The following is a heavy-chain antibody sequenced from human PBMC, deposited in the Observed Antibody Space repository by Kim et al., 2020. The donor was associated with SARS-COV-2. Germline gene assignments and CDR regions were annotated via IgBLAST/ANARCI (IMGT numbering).Heavy chain of an antibody. CDR3: AREVDWNYPARGWFDP. D-gene: IGHD1-7*01. V-gene: IGHV4-4*07. J-gene: IGHJ5*02. Sequence: SLKSRVPMSVDTSKNQFSLKLSAVTAADTAVYYCAREVDWNYPARGWFDPWGQGTLVTVSS.